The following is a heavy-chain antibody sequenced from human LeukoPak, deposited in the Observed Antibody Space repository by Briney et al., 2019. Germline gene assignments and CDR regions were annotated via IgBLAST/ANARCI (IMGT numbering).Heavy chain of an antibody. Sequence: GGSLRLSCAASGFRFSTYSMNWVRQAPGKGLEWISYISSSSGTIYYADSVKGRFTISRDNARNSLYLQMDSLRAEDTAVYFCARDCNWDFDYWGQGTLVAVSS. J-gene: IGHJ4*02. D-gene: IGHD7-27*01. CDR3: ARDCNWDFDY. V-gene: IGHV3-48*01. CDR1: GFRFSTYS. CDR2: ISSSSGTI.